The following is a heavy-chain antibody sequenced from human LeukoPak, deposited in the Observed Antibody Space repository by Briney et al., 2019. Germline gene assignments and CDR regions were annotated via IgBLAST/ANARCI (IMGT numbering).Heavy chain of an antibody. CDR2: IIPIFGTA. D-gene: IGHD6-19*01. V-gene: IGHV1-69*06. CDR1: GGTFSSYA. J-gene: IGHJ5*02. CDR3: ASLGSSGWNWFDP. Sequence: GASVKVSCKASGGTFSSYAISWVRQAPGQGLEWMGGIIPIFGTANYAQKFQGRVTITADKSTSTAYMELSSLRSEDTAVYYCASLGSSGWNWFDPWGQGTLVPVSS.